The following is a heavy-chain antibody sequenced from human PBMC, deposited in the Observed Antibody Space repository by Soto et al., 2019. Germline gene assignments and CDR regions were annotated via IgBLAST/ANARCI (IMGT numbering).Heavy chain of an antibody. CDR3: ARWGIAAGDY. CDR1: GFTFGSNG. V-gene: IGHV3-33*01. Sequence: QVQLVESGGGVVQPGRSLRLSCAASGFTFGSNGMHWVRQAPGKGLEWVAVIWYDGRNKYYADSVKGRFTISRDNSKNTLYLQMNSLRAEDTAVYYCARWGIAAGDYWGQGTLVTVSS. D-gene: IGHD6-13*01. CDR2: IWYDGRNK. J-gene: IGHJ4*02.